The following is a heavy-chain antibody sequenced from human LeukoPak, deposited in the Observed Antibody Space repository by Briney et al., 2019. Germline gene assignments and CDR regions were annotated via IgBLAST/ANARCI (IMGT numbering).Heavy chain of an antibody. CDR3: ARDQDRLALRAFDI. Sequence: GGSLRLSCAASGFTVSSNYMSLVRQAPGKGLEWVSVIYSGGSTYYADSVKGRFTISRDNSKNTLYLQMNSLRAEDTAVYYCARDQDRLALRAFDIWGQGTMVTVSS. CDR2: IYSGGST. CDR1: GFTVSSNY. J-gene: IGHJ3*02. D-gene: IGHD3-16*01. V-gene: IGHV3-66*01.